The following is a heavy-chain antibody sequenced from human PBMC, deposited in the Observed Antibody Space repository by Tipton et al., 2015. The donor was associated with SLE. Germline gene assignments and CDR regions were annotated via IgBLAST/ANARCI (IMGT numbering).Heavy chain of an antibody. CDR1: GGSINGQF. J-gene: IGHJ5*02. V-gene: IGHV4-59*11. Sequence: TLSLTCTVSGGSINGQFWSWIRQPPGKGLERIAYIYYSGSTQYNPSLKSRVTISVDTSKNQFSLEVRSVTAADTAVYYCARGGFIRMGQWFDPWGQGTLVTVSS. CDR3: ARGGFIRMGQWFDP. D-gene: IGHD2-8*01. CDR2: IYYSGST.